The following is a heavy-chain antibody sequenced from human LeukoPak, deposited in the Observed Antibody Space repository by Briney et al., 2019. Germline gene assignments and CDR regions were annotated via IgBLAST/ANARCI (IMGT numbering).Heavy chain of an antibody. CDR3: ARGSAVGHFDS. V-gene: IGHV4-4*02. D-gene: IGHD6-13*01. Sequence: SETLSLTCAVSGGSISGSNCCSWVRQPPGKGLEWVGEIYHSGSTNYNPSLMSRVTMSVDKSKNQFSLKLSSVTAADTAVYYCARGSAVGHFDSWGQGTLVTASS. J-gene: IGHJ4*02. CDR2: IYHSGST. CDR1: GGSISGSNC.